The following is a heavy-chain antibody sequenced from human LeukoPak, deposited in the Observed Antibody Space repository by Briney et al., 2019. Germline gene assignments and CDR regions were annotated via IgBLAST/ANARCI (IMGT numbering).Heavy chain of an antibody. V-gene: IGHV5-10-1*01. Sequence: GESLRISCKGSGYSFTSYWISWVRQMPGKSLERMGRIDPSDSYTNYSPSFQGHVTISADKSISTAYLQWSSLKASDTAMYYCARSLSSSREPFDYWGQGTLVTVSS. CDR2: IDPSDSYT. D-gene: IGHD6-13*01. J-gene: IGHJ4*02. CDR1: GYSFTSYW. CDR3: ARSLSSSREPFDY.